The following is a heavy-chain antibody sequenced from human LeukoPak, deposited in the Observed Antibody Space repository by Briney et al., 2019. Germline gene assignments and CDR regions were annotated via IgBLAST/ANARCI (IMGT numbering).Heavy chain of an antibody. D-gene: IGHD3-10*01. J-gene: IGHJ6*03. V-gene: IGHV1-18*04. Sequence: ASVKVSCKASGYTFTGYYIHWVQQAPGQGRDWVGWISAYNGNTNYAQKLQGRVPMTTDTSTRTVYMELRSLRSDATEVYYCARRPRITMVRGNGYYYMEVWGKGTTVNVSS. CDR2: ISAYNGNT. CDR1: GYTFTGYY. CDR3: ARRPRITMVRGNGYYYMEV.